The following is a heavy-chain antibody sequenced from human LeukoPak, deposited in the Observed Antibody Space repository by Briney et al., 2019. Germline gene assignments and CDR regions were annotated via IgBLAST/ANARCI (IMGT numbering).Heavy chain of an antibody. CDR3: ARGRLVTMVRGGRIDY. V-gene: IGHV4-39*07. CDR2: IYYSGST. Sequence: SETLSLTCTVSGGSISSSSYYWGWIRQPPGKGLEWIGSIYYSGSTYYNPSLKSRVTISVDTSKNQFSLKLSSVTAADTAVYYCARGRLVTMVRGGRIDYWGQGTLVTVSS. D-gene: IGHD3-10*01. J-gene: IGHJ4*02. CDR1: GGSISSSSYY.